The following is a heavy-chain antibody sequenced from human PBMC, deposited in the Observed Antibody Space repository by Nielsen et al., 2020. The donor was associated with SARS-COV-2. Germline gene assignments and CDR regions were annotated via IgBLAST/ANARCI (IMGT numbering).Heavy chain of an antibody. CDR3: ARPGLQYSFGPFDD. J-gene: IGHJ4*02. Sequence: GESLKISCAASGFAFSGYSMNWVRQAPGKGLEWLSYISSGSSTMYYADSVKGRFTISRDYSKKTLNLQMNSLRPEDAAVYYCARPGLQYSFGPFDDWGQGTQVTVSS. CDR1: GFAFSGYS. CDR2: ISSGSSTM. V-gene: IGHV3-48*01. D-gene: IGHD3-3*01.